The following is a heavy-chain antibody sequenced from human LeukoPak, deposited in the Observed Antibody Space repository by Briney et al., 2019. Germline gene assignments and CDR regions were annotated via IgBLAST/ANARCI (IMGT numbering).Heavy chain of an antibody. J-gene: IGHJ4*02. Sequence: KPSETLSLTSTVSGGSISSYYWSWIRQPPGKGLEWSGYIYYSGSTNYNPSLKSRVTISVDTSKNQFSLKLSSVTAADTAVYYCARHQVLHYGGNSDIDYWGQGTLVTVSS. CDR1: GGSISSYY. D-gene: IGHD4-23*01. CDR3: ARHQVLHYGGNSDIDY. CDR2: IYYSGST. V-gene: IGHV4-59*08.